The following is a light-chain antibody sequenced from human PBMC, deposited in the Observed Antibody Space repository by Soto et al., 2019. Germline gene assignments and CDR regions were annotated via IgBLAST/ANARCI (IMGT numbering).Light chain of an antibody. CDR2: NDD. Sequence: QSVLTQPPSVSGTPGLRVTISCSGGSSNIGSDTVNWYQQLPGAAPKLLIFNDDQRPSGVPDRFSGSRSGTSASLVISGLQSDDEADYFCSTWDGSLNGWVFGGGTKLTGL. CDR1: SSNIGSDT. J-gene: IGLJ3*02. V-gene: IGLV1-44*01. CDR3: STWDGSLNGWV.